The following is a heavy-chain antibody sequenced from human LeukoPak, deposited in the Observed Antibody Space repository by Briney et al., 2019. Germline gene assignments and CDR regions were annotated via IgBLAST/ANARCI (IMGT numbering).Heavy chain of an antibody. V-gene: IGHV5-51*01. D-gene: IGHD3-9*01. Sequence: GECLKISCKGSGYSFTNFWIAWVRQMPGKGLGWMGIIDPGDSDTRNSPSFQGQVTISADKSISTAYLQWSSLKASDTAMYYCARHSPLVSRANWFDPWGQGTLVTVSS. CDR1: GYSFTNFW. CDR2: IDPGDSDT. J-gene: IGHJ5*02. CDR3: ARHSPLVSRANWFDP.